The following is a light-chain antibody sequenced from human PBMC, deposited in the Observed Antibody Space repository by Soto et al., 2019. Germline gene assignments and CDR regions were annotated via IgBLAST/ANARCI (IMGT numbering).Light chain of an antibody. CDR1: SSNIGAGYD. J-gene: IGLJ2*01. CDR3: QSYDSSLRVV. V-gene: IGLV1-40*01. Sequence: QSVLTQPPSVSGAPGQRVTISCTGSSSNIGAGYDVHWYQQLPGTAPKLLIYGNSNRPSGVPDRISGSKSGTSASLAITGLQAEDEADYYCQSYDSSLRVVFGGGTKVTVL. CDR2: GNS.